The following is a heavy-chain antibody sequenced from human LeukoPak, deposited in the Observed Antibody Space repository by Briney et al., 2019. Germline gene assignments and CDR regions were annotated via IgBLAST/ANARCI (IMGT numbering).Heavy chain of an antibody. J-gene: IGHJ4*02. CDR1: GYTFTGYY. CDR2: INPNSGGT. D-gene: IGHD3-3*01. CDR3: ARDPGYYDEGLFDY. Sequence: ASVTVSCTASGYTFTGYYMHWVRQAPGQGLEWMGWINPNSGGTNYAQKFQGRVTMTRDTSISTAYMELSRLRSDDTAVYYCARDPGYYDEGLFDYWGQGTLVTVSS. V-gene: IGHV1-2*02.